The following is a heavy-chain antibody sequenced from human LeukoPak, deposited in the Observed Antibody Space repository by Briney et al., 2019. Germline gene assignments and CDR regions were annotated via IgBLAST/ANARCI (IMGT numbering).Heavy chain of an antibody. CDR2: INHSGST. J-gene: IGHJ4*02. V-gene: IGHV4-34*01. Sequence: SETLSLTCAVYGGSFIDYYWTWIRQPPGKGLEWIGEINHSGSTIYNPSLKSRVSISVDASKNQFSLRLSSVTAADTAVYYCATTHHDILTGYFHWGQGTTVTVSS. CDR1: GGSFIDYY. D-gene: IGHD3-9*01. CDR3: ATTHHDILTGYFH.